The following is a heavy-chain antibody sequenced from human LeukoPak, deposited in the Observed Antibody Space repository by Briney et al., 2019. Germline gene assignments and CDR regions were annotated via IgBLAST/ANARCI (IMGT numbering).Heavy chain of an antibody. D-gene: IGHD1-26*01. V-gene: IGHV4-38-2*02. Sequence: SETLSLTCTVSGGSISSYYWGWIRQPPGKGLEWIGSIYHSGSTYYNPSLKSRVTISVDTSKNQFSLKLSSVTAADTAVYYCARREVGATGAFDIWGQGTMVTVSS. CDR3: ARREVGATGAFDI. CDR1: GGSISSYY. J-gene: IGHJ3*02. CDR2: IYHSGST.